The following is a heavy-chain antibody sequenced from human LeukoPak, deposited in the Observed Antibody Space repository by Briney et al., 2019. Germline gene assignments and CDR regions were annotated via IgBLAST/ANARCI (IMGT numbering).Heavy chain of an antibody. CDR1: GGSFSGYY. D-gene: IGHD5-12*01. CDR3: ARGNGKWLRSKLGAFDI. CDR2: INHSGST. J-gene: IGHJ3*02. Sequence: SETLSLTCAVYGGSFSGYYWCWIRQPPGKGLEWIGEINHSGSTNYNPSLKSRVTISVDTSKNQFSLKLSSVTAADTAVYYCARGNGKWLRSKLGAFDIWGQGTMVTVSS. V-gene: IGHV4-34*01.